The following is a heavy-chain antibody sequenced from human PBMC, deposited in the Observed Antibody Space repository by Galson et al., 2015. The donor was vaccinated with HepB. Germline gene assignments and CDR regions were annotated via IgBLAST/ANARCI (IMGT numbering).Heavy chain of an antibody. D-gene: IGHD2-21*01. CDR3: ARDSRLELRLNNYFSYGMDV. CDR2: FSGYDAST. CDR1: GYSFSNYG. V-gene: IGHV1-18*01. Sequence: SVKVSCKASGYSFSNYGLSWIRQAPGPGLEWMGWFSGYDASTNYAPKFQGRVTMTADATTGTAYLELRNLRSDDTAVYYCARDSRLELRLNNYFSYGMDVWGQGGAVTVSS. J-gene: IGHJ6*02.